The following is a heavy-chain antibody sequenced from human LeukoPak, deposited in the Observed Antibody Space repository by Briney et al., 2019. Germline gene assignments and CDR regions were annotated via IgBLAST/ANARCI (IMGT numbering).Heavy chain of an antibody. Sequence: GPPLRISSQGSGSRFTSYWIGWVRQMPGKGLEWRGIIYPGDSDTRYSPSFQGQVTISADKSISTAYLQWSSLKASDTAMYYCARHRSLRFGESTRGYFDYWGQGTLVTVSS. CDR2: IYPGDSDT. V-gene: IGHV5-51*01. CDR1: GSRFTSYW. J-gene: IGHJ4*02. CDR3: ARHRSLRFGESTRGYFDY. D-gene: IGHD3-10*01.